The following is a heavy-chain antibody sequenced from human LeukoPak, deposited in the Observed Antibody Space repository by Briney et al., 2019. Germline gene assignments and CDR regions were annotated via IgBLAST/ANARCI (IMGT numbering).Heavy chain of an antibody. Sequence: ASVKVSCKASGYTFTSYGISWVRQAPGQGLEWMGWISAYNGNTNYAQKLQGRVTMTTDTSTSTAYMELRSLRSDDTAVYYCARGDFYDILTGYYMYLDYWGQGTLVTVSS. CDR2: ISAYNGNT. CDR3: ARGDFYDILTGYYMYLDY. V-gene: IGHV1-18*01. CDR1: GYTFTSYG. J-gene: IGHJ4*02. D-gene: IGHD3-9*01.